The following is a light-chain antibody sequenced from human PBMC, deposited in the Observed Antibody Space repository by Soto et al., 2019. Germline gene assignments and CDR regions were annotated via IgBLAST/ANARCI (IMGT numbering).Light chain of an antibody. CDR3: QQYGDSVFT. CDR1: QSVSSSY. CDR2: GAS. J-gene: IGKJ3*01. V-gene: IGKV3-20*01. Sequence: ELVLTQSPGTLSLSPGERATLSCRASQSVSSSYLAWYQQKPGQAPRLLIYGASSRATGIPDRFSGSGSGTDFTLTISRLEAEDFAVYYCQQYGDSVFTFGPGTKVDIK.